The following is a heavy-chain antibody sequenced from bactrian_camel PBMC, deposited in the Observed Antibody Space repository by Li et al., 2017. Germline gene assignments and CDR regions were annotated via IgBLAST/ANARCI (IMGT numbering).Heavy chain of an antibody. CDR3: ASWFYNAGYYFND. D-gene: IGHD2*01. Sequence: DVQLVESGGGSVKSGGSLRLSCSASGSTYGSFPMAWFRQAPGKEREGVAGMDSDGRPVHLNSVKGRFTVSRDNAKSTLYLQMNNLKTEDAAVYYCASWFYNAGYYFNDWGQGTQVTVS. CDR2: MDSDGRP. J-gene: IGHJ4*01. CDR1: GSTYGSFP. V-gene: IGHV3S67*01.